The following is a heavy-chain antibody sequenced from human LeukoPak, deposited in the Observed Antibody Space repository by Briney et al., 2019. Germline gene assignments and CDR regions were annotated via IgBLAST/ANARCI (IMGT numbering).Heavy chain of an antibody. D-gene: IGHD3-22*01. CDR1: GFTFSSYG. V-gene: IGHV3-33*06. CDR2: IWYDGSNK. CDR3: AKEDEYYYDSSGYSYFDY. J-gene: IGHJ4*02. Sequence: PGTSLRLSCAASGFTFSSYGMHWVRQAPGKRLEWVAVIWYDGSNKYYVDSVKGRFTISRDNSKNTLYLQMNSLRAEDTAVYYCAKEDEYYYDSSGYSYFDYWGQGTLVTVSS.